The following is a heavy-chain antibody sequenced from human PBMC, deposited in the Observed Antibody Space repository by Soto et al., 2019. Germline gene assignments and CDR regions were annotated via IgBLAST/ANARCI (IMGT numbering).Heavy chain of an antibody. CDR3: ARGGSNYLPLQH. D-gene: IGHD3-10*01. J-gene: IGHJ1*01. CDR1: GGSISGYY. V-gene: IGHV4-59*01. Sequence: SDTLSLTCTVSGGSISGYYWSWIRQPPGKGLEWIGYINDSGSTNFNPSLKSRVTIPVDTSKNQFSLNLNSVTAADTAVYYCARGGSNYLPLQHWGQGTLVTVSS. CDR2: INDSGST.